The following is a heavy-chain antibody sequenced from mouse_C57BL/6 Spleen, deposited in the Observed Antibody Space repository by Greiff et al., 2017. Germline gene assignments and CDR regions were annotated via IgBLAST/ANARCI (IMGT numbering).Heavy chain of an antibody. J-gene: IGHJ2*01. CDR1: GYAFSSSW. CDR2: IYPGDGDT. Sequence: QVQLKQSGPELVKPGASVKISCKASGYAFSSSWMNWVKQRPGKGLEWIGRIYPGDGDTNYNGKFKGKATLTADKSSSTAYMQLSSLTSEDSAVYFCARRAHSGYFDYWGQGTTLTVSS. CDR3: ARRAHSGYFDY. D-gene: IGHD3-3*01. V-gene: IGHV1-82*01.